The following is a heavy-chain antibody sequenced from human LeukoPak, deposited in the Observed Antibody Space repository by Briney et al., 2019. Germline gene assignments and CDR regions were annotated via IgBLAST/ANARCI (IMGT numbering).Heavy chain of an antibody. CDR2: IKQDGSEK. V-gene: IGHV3-7*01. CDR1: GFTFSSYA. D-gene: IGHD4-17*01. Sequence: PGGSLRLSCAASGFTFSSYAMSWVRQAPGKGLEWVANIKQDGSEKYYVDSVKGRFTISRDNAKNSLYLQMNSLRAEDTAVYYCARSPYGDYVDYFDYWGQGTLVTVSS. CDR3: ARSPYGDYVDYFDY. J-gene: IGHJ4*02.